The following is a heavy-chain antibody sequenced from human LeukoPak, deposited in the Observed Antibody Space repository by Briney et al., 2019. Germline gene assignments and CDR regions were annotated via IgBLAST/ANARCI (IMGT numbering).Heavy chain of an antibody. Sequence: SETLSLTCAVYGGSFSGYYWSWIRQPPGKGLEWIGEINHSGSTNYNPSLKSRVTISVDTSKNQFSLKLSSVTTADTAVYYCARRPLGYCSTTSCYFGYSFEYWGQGTLVTVSS. CDR1: GGSFSGYY. D-gene: IGHD2-2*01. CDR3: ARRPLGYCSTTSCYFGYSFEY. CDR2: INHSGST. J-gene: IGHJ4*02. V-gene: IGHV4-34*01.